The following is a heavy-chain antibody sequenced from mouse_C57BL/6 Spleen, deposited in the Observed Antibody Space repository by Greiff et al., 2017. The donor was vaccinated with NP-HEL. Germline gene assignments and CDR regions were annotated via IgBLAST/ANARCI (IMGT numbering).Heavy chain of an antibody. J-gene: IGHJ4*01. CDR1: GYAFSSSW. V-gene: IGHV1-82*01. D-gene: IGHD1-1*01. Sequence: QVHVKQSGPELVKPGASVKISCKASGYAFSSSWMNWVKQRPGKGLEWIGRIYPGDGDTNYNGKFKGKATLTADKSSSTAYMQLSSLTSEDSAVYFCARSYYYGSGGYYAMDYWGQGTSVTVSS. CDR3: ARSYYYGSGGYYAMDY. CDR2: IYPGDGDT.